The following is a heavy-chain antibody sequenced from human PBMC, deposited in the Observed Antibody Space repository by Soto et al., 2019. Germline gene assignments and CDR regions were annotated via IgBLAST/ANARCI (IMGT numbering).Heavy chain of an antibody. D-gene: IGHD6-25*01. V-gene: IGHV3-23*01. J-gene: IGHJ4*02. Sequence: EVHLLESGGGLVQPGGSLRLSCAASGFTFSSYGMSWVRQAPGKGLEWVSTVSTGAETTDSADSVKGRFTISRDNSKNTLNLQMNSLRVEDTALYYCASTYSSEGWYFDYWGQGTLVTVSS. CDR2: VSTGAETT. CDR1: GFTFSSYG. CDR3: ASTYSSEGWYFDY.